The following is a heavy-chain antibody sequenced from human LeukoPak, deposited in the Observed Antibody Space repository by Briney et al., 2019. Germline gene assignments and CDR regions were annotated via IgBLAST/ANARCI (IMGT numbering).Heavy chain of an antibody. J-gene: IGHJ4*02. Sequence: GGSLRLSCAASGFTVSSNYMSWVRQAPGKGLEWVSVIYSGGSTYYADSVKDRFTISRDNSKNTLYLQMNSLRAEDTAVYYCAKESSGSYLSTYFDYWGQGTLVTVSS. CDR3: AKESSGSYLSTYFDY. D-gene: IGHD3-10*01. CDR2: IYSGGST. CDR1: GFTVSSNY. V-gene: IGHV3-53*01.